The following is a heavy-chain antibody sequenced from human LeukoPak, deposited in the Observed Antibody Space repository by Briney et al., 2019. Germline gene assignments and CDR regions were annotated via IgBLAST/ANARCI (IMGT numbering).Heavy chain of an antibody. CDR1: GFTFSSYE. Sequence: GGSLRLSCAASGFTFSSYEMNWVRQAPGKGLEWVSYISSSGSTIYYADSVKGRFTISRDNAKNSLYLQMNSLRAEDTAIYYCAKEASSSGSYFHYWGQGTLVTVSS. D-gene: IGHD6-19*01. CDR2: ISSSGSTI. J-gene: IGHJ4*02. CDR3: AKEASSSGSYFHY. V-gene: IGHV3-48*03.